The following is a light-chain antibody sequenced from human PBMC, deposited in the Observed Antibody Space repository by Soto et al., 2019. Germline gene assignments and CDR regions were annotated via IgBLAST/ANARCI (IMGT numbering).Light chain of an antibody. CDR1: QTVTNDY. V-gene: IGKV3-20*01. Sequence: EIVLTQSPGSLSLSPGERAAVSCRASQTVTNDYLAWYQQKFGQAPRLLISGASRRATGVPDRFSGIGSGTDFTLTISRLEPEDFAVYFCQQYGNSPRTFGQGPKLEIK. CDR3: QQYGNSPRT. J-gene: IGKJ2*01. CDR2: GAS.